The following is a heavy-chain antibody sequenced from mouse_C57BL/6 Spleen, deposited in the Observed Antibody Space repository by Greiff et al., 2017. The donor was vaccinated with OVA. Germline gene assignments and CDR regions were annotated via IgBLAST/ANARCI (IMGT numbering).Heavy chain of an antibody. D-gene: IGHD4-1*01. Sequence: EVQLQQSGPELVKPGASVKISCKASGYTFTDYYMNWVKQSHGKSLEWIGDINPNNGGTSYNQKFKGKATLTVDKSSSTAYMELRSLTSEDSAVYYCARSNWDLDYWGQGTSVTVSS. CDR1: GYTFTDYY. J-gene: IGHJ4*01. CDR2: INPNNGGT. CDR3: ARSNWDLDY. V-gene: IGHV1-26*01.